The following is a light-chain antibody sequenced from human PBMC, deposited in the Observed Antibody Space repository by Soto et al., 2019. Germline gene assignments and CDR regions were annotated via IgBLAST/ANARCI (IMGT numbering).Light chain of an antibody. CDR1: QSISSW. Sequence: DIQMTQSPSTLSPSVGDRVTITCRASQSISSWLAWYQQKPGKAPKLLIYKASSLESGVPSRFSGSGSWTEFTLTISSLQPDDFAKFYCQQYNSYLYSFGQGTKREIK. CDR3: QQYNSYLYS. CDR2: KAS. V-gene: IGKV1-5*03. J-gene: IGKJ2*01.